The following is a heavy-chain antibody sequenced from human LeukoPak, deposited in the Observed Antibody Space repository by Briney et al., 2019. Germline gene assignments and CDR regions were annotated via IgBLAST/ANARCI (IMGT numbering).Heavy chain of an antibody. Sequence: GGSLRLSCAASGFTSSSYWMSWVRQAPGKGLEWVANIKQDGSEKYYVDSVKGRFTISRDNAKNSLYLQMNSLRAEDTAVYSCAREEDIVVVPAAMHYWGQGTLVTVSS. CDR1: GFTSSSYW. CDR3: AREEDIVVVPAAMHY. D-gene: IGHD2-2*01. V-gene: IGHV3-7*03. J-gene: IGHJ4*02. CDR2: IKQDGSEK.